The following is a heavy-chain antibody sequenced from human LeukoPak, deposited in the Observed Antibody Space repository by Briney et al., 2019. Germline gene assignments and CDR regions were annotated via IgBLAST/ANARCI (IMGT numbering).Heavy chain of an antibody. Sequence: PGGSLRLSCAASGFTFSSYSMNWVRQAPGKGLEWVSSISSSSSYIYYADSVKGRFTISRDNAKNSLFLQMNSLRAEDTAVYCARVLRYCSGGNCYSGGLGYMDVWGKGTTVTISS. D-gene: IGHD2-15*01. CDR3: ARVLRYCSGGNCYSGGLGYMDV. CDR2: ISSSSSYI. CDR1: GFTFSSYS. J-gene: IGHJ6*03. V-gene: IGHV3-21*04.